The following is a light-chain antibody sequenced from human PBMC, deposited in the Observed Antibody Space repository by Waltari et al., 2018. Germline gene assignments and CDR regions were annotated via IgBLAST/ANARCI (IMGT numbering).Light chain of an antibody. CDR3: QQYNNGPPGT. CDR1: QNVNSH. Sequence: ETVMTQSPGTLSVSPGERATLSCRASQNVNSHLAWYQQKFGQAPRLLIYGASNGAIGIPARFSGSGSGTEFTLTINSRQSEDFAVYYCQQYNNGPPGTFGQGTKVEFK. J-gene: IGKJ2*01. V-gene: IGKV3-15*01. CDR2: GAS.